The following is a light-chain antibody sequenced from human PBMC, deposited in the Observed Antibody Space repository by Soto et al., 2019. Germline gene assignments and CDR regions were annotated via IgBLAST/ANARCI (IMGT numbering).Light chain of an antibody. V-gene: IGKV1-5*03. Sequence: DIQMTQSPSTLSASVGDRVTITCRASQSISSWLAWYQQKPGKAPKLLIYKASTLESGVPSRFSGSGSGTEFTLTIRSLQPDAFATYYCQQYNTYSFGGGTKVEI. CDR2: KAS. CDR3: QQYNTYS. CDR1: QSISSW. J-gene: IGKJ4*01.